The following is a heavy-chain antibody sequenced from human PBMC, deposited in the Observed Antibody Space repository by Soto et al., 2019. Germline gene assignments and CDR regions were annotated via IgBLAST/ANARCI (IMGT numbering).Heavy chain of an antibody. CDR1: GYNFRTYW. D-gene: IGHD5-18*01. Sequence: GESLKISCKGSGYNFRTYWIGWVRQLPGKGLEWMGIIKPGDSDTRYSPSFQGQVTISADNSITTVYLQWSSLRASDTAMYFCARQEDKAMGTPFYFDYWGQGTLVTVS. V-gene: IGHV5-51*01. CDR2: IKPGDSDT. J-gene: IGHJ4*02. CDR3: ARQEDKAMGTPFYFDY.